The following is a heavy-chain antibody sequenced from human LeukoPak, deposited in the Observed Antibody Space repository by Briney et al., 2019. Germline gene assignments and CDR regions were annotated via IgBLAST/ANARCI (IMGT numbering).Heavy chain of an antibody. D-gene: IGHD3-22*01. J-gene: IGHJ5*02. CDR3: AMVMWLVDP. Sequence: SETLSLTCTVSGGSISSSSYYWCWIRQPPGKGLEWIGSIYYSGSTYYNPSLKSRVTISVDASKNQFSLKLSSVTAADTAVYYCAMVMWLVDPWGQGTLVTVSS. V-gene: IGHV4-39*01. CDR2: IYYSGST. CDR1: GGSISSSSYY.